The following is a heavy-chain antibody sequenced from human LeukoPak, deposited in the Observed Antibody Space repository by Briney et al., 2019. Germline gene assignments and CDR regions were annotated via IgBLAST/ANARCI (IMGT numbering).Heavy chain of an antibody. CDR2: LISDGSSA. CDR1: GFTFSSYW. J-gene: IGHJ6*02. D-gene: IGHD2-8*02. V-gene: IGHV3-74*01. Sequence: GGSLRLSRAASGFTFSSYWMHWVRQAPGKGLVWVSRLISDGSSASYADSVMGRFTISRDNTKNTLYLQMNSLRAEDTAVYYCVRDSRYCPDVWGQGTTVTVSS. CDR3: VRDSRYCPDV.